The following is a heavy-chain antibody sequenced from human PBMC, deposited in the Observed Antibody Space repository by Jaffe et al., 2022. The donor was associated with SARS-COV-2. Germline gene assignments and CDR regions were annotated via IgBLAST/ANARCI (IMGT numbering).Heavy chain of an antibody. J-gene: IGHJ4*02. CDR1: GFTFSNAW. CDR2: IKSKTDGGTT. D-gene: IGHD3-22*01. V-gene: IGHV3-15*01. Sequence: EVQLVESGGGLVKPGGSLRLSCAASGFTFSNAWMSWVRQAPGKGLEWVGRIKSKTDGGTTDYAAPVKGRFTISRDDSKNTLYLQMNSLKTEDTAVYYCTTTSYYDSSGSLDYWGQGTLVTVSS. CDR3: TTTSYYDSSGSLDY.